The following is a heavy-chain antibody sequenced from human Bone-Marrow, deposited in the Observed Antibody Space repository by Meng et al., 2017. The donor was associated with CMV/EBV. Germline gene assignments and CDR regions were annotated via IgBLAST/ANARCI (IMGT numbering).Heavy chain of an antibody. CDR2: FDPGHGDI. D-gene: IGHD3-3*02. CDR1: GYTLTEFS. CDR3: AAGPISMFDY. V-gene: IGHV1-24*01. J-gene: IGHJ4*02. Sequence: ASVKVSCKTSGYTLTEFSIHRVRQAPGKGLEWMGGFDPGHGDIVYAQKFQGRVTMTEDTSTDTAYMDLRSLTSDDTAVYYCAAGPISMFDYWGQGTLVTVSS.